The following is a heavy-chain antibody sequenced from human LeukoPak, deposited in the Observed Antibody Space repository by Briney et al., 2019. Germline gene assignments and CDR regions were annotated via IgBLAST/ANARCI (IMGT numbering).Heavy chain of an antibody. J-gene: IGHJ4*02. V-gene: IGHV4-59*12. CDR2: IYDSGST. Sequence: ASETLSLTCTVSGDSISSYYWSWIRQPPGKGLEWIGYIYDSGSTNYNPSLKSRVTISVDTSKNQFSLKLSSVTAADTAVYYCAREWNAVAGFGYWGQGTLVTVSS. D-gene: IGHD6-13*01. CDR3: AREWNAVAGFGY. CDR1: GDSISSYY.